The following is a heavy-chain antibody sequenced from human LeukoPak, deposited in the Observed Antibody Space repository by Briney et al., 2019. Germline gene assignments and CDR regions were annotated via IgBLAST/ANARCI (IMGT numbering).Heavy chain of an antibody. D-gene: IGHD3-10*01. Sequence: SQTLSLTCTVSGGPITSDNSYWSWIRQSPGKGLEWIGYIYSSGNTYYNPSLRSRVTMSLDSSNNQISLKLSSVTAADTAVYYCAREKRVLFLWFGEADYWGQGTLVTVSS. CDR3: AREKRVLFLWFGEADY. CDR2: IYSSGNT. V-gene: IGHV4-30-4*01. J-gene: IGHJ4*02. CDR1: GGPITSDNSY.